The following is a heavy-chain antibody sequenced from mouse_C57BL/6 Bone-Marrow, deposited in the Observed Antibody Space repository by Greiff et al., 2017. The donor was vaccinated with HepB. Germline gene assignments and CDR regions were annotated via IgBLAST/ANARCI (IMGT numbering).Heavy chain of an antibody. D-gene: IGHD1-1*01. V-gene: IGHV1-61*01. J-gene: IGHJ2*01. CDR2: IYPSDSET. CDR3: ARSAVVATDFDY. CDR1: GYTFTSYW. Sequence: QVQLQQSGAELVRPGSSVKLSCKASGYTFTSYWMDWVKQRPGQGLEWIGNIYPSDSETHYNQKFKDKATLTVDKSSSTAYMQLSSLTSEDSAVYYCARSAVVATDFDYWGQGTTLTVSS.